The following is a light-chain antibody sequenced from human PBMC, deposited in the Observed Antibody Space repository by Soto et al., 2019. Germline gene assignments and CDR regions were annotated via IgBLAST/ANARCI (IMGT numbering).Light chain of an antibody. Sequence: DIQMTQSPSTLSASVGDRVTITCRASQSISSWLAWYQQKPGKAPKLLIYKASSLASGVPSRFSGSGSGTEFTITISSLQPDDFATDYCQQYNSYPYTFGQGTKLEIK. CDR2: KAS. CDR1: QSISSW. J-gene: IGKJ2*01. V-gene: IGKV1-5*03. CDR3: QQYNSYPYT.